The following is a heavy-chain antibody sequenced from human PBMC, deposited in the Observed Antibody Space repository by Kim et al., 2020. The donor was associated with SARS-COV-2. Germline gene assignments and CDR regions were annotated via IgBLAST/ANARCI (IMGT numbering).Heavy chain of an antibody. CDR1: GGTFSSYA. D-gene: IGHD2-21*02. CDR3: ARGRLVVVTAIPKDYYYGMDV. V-gene: IGHV1-69*13. Sequence: SVKVSCKASGGTFSSYAISWVRQAPGQGLEWMGGIIPIFGTANYAQKVQGRVTITADESTSTAYMGLRSLRSEDTAVYYFARGRLVVVTAIPKDYYYGMDVWGQGTTVTVSS. CDR2: IIPIFGTA. J-gene: IGHJ6*02.